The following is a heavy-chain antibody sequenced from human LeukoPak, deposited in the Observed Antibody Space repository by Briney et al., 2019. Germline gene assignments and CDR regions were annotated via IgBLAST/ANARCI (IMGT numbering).Heavy chain of an antibody. CDR2: ISYDGGNK. V-gene: IGHV3-30-3*01. CDR3: ARDLTPVTVTGY. J-gene: IGHJ4*02. Sequence: PGRSLRLSCAASRFTFSDYVFNWLRQAPGKGLEWVAVISYDGGNKYYTDSVKGRFTISRDNSKNTLYLQMNSLRAEDTAMYYCARDLTPVTVTGYWGQGTLVTVSS. CDR1: RFTFSDYV. D-gene: IGHD4-17*01.